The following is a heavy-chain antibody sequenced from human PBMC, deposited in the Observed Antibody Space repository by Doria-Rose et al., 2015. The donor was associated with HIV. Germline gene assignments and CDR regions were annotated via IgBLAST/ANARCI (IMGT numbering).Heavy chain of an antibody. D-gene: IGHD6-13*01. Sequence: SGPVLVKPTETLTLTCTVSGVSLSSPGMGVSWIRQPPGKALEWLANIFSDDERSYNTSLKCRLTIDRCTSKSQVVLTMTDMDPVDTATYYCARIKSSRWYHKYYFDFWGQGTLVIVSA. V-gene: IGHV2-26*01. CDR2: IFSDDER. CDR3: ARIKSSRWYHKYYFDF. CDR1: GVSLSSPGMG. J-gene: IGHJ4*02.